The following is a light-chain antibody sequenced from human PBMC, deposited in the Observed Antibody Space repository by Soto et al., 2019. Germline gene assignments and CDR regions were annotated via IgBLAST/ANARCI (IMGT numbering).Light chain of an antibody. CDR3: QQYYSYPQT. J-gene: IGKJ4*01. CDR1: QGIGTY. CDR2: ASS. Sequence: SVGDRVTVTCRASQGIGTYLVWYQQKSGKAPTVLIYASSTLQTGVSSRFSGSGSGTDFSLTISSLHPEDVATYYCQQYYSYPQTFGGGTKVDIK. V-gene: IGKV1-9*01.